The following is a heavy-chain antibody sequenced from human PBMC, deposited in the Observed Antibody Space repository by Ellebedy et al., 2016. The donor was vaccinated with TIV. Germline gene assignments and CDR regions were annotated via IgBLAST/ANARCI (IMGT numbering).Heavy chain of an antibody. Sequence: GESLKISCAASGFTFTSYAMSWVRPAPGKGLEWVSTISHTGTRTYYADSVEGRFTVSRDTSKKTLYLQMNSLRAEDTATYYCVKGRGGGSDSSAHRYYFDSWGLGTLVTVSS. CDR1: GFTFTSYA. CDR3: VKGRGGGSDSSAHRYYFDS. D-gene: IGHD3-22*01. V-gene: IGHV3-23*01. J-gene: IGHJ4*02. CDR2: ISHTGTRT.